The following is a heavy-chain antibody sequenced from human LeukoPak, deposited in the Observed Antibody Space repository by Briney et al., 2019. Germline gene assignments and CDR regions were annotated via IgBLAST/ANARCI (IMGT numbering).Heavy chain of an antibody. D-gene: IGHD2-15*01. CDR3: ARGYLYCSGGSCIPNWFDP. J-gene: IGHJ5*02. Sequence: ASEKVSCKASGYTFTSYYMHWVRQAPRQGLEWMGIINPSGGSTSYAQKFQGRVTMTRDTSTSTVYMELSSLRSEDTAVYYCARGYLYCSGGSCIPNWFDPWGQGTLVTVYS. V-gene: IGHV1-46*01. CDR1: GYTFTSYY. CDR2: INPSGGST.